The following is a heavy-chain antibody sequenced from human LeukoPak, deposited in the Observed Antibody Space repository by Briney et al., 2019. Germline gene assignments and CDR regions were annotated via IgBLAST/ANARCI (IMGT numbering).Heavy chain of an antibody. D-gene: IGHD6-13*01. J-gene: IGHJ4*02. V-gene: IGHV3-23*01. Sequence: PGGSLRLSCAASGFTFSSYAMSWVRQAPGKGLEWVSAISGSGGSTYYADSVKGRFTISRDNAKNSLYLQMNSLRAEDTAVYYCARDPQAAAGPSNDYWGQGTLVTVSS. CDR2: ISGSGGST. CDR1: GFTFSSYA. CDR3: ARDPQAAAGPSNDY.